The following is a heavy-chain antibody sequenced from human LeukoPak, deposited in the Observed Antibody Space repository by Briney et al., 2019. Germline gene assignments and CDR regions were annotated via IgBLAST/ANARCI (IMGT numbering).Heavy chain of an antibody. CDR1: GFTFSSYA. D-gene: IGHD1-26*01. CDR3: ARDRSGTYLDY. V-gene: IGHV3-23*01. J-gene: IGHJ4*02. Sequence: PGGSLRLSCAASGFTFSSYAMSWVRQAPGKGLEWVSAISGSGGSTYYADSVRGRFTISRDNSKDILYLQMNSLRAEDTAVYYCARDRSGTYLDYWGQGTLVTVSS. CDR2: ISGSGGST.